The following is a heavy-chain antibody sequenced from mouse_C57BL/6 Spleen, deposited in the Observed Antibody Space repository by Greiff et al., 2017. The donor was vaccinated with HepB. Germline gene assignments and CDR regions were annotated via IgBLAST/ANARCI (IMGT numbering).Heavy chain of an antibody. V-gene: IGHV14-1*01. J-gene: IGHJ3*01. D-gene: IGHD2-5*01. Sequence: VQLKQSGAELVRPGASVKLSCTASGFNIKDYYMHWVKQRPEQGLEWIGRIDPEDGDTEYAPKFQGKATMTADTSSNTAYLQLSSLTSEDTAVYYCTTAYYSNYRFAYWGQGTLVTVSA. CDR2: IDPEDGDT. CDR3: TTAYYSNYRFAY. CDR1: GFNIKDYY.